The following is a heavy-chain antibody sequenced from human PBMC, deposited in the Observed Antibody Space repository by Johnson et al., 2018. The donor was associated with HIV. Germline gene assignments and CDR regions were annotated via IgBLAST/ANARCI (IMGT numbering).Heavy chain of an antibody. J-gene: IGHJ3*02. Sequence: QVQLVESGGGLVKPGGSLRLSCAASGFTFSDYYMSWIRQAPGKGLEWVSYISSIGSTIYYADSVKGRFTISRDNAKNSLYLQMNSLRAEDPAVYYCARPDSSSARAHDAFDIWRQGTMVTVSS. V-gene: IGHV3-11*04. CDR1: GFTFSDYY. CDR3: ARPDSSSARAHDAFDI. CDR2: ISSIGSTI. D-gene: IGHD6-6*01.